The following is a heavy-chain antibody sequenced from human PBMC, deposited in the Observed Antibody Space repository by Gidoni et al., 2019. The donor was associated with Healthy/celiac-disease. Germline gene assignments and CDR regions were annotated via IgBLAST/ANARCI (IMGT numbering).Heavy chain of an antibody. J-gene: IGHJ4*02. D-gene: IGHD1-26*01. CDR1: GFTFSSYG. Sequence: QVQLVESGGGVVQPGRSLRLSCAASGFTFSSYGMHWVRQAPGKGLEWVAVIWYDGSNKYYADSVKGRFTISRDNSKNTLYLQMNSLRAEDTAVYYCARDQRGGGSSFDYWGQGTLVTVSS. V-gene: IGHV3-33*01. CDR2: IWYDGSNK. CDR3: ARDQRGGGSSFDY.